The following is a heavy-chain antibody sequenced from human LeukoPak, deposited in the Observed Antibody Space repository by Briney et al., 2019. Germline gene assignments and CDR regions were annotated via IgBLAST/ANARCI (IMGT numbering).Heavy chain of an antibody. J-gene: IGHJ5*02. CDR3: ASHSENHXXXXXXXPP. V-gene: IGHV4-39*02. CDR2: AYSSGNT. Sequence: SETLSLTCTVSGGSISASGYYWGWIRQPPGKGLEWIGSAYSSGNTYYNLSLKSRVTLSLDTSKNHFSLKLSSVTAADTAVYYCASHSENHXXXXXXXPPWGXXTXVTVS. CDR1: GGSISASGYY. D-gene: IGHD1-14*01.